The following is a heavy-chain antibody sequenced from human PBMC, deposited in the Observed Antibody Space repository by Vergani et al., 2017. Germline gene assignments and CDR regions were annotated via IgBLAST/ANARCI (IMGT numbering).Heavy chain of an antibody. CDR3: SLAARPGGHYYMDV. V-gene: IGHV1-46*01. Sequence: QVQLVQSGAEVKKPGASVKVSCKASGYTFTSYGISWVRQAPGQGLEWMGIINPSGGSTSYAQKFQGRVTMTRDTSTSTVYMELSSLRSEDTAVYYCSLAARPGGHYYMDVWGKGTTVTVSS. J-gene: IGHJ6*03. CDR2: INPSGGST. D-gene: IGHD6-6*01. CDR1: GYTFTSYG.